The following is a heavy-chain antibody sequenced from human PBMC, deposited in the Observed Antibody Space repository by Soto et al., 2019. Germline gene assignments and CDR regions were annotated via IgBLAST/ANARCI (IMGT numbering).Heavy chain of an antibody. D-gene: IGHD4-17*01. J-gene: IGHJ6*02. CDR3: ARHDSRGLLYYYYGMDV. CDR1: GYSFTTNW. CDR2: IYPGDSDT. Sequence: PGESLKISCKGSGYSFTTNWIGWVRQMPGKGLEWMGVIYPGDSDTRYSPSFQGQVAISADKSINTAYLQWSSLKASDTAMYYCARHDSRGLLYYYYGMDVWGQGTTVTVSS. V-gene: IGHV5-51*01.